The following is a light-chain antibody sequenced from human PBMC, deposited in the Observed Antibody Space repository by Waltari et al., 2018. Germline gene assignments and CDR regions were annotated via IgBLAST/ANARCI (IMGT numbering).Light chain of an antibody. CDR2: GAS. V-gene: IGKV3-15*01. CDR1: QSVSTN. Sequence: EIVMTQSPATLSVPPGERATLSCRASQSVSTNLAWYQQKPGQAPRLLIYGASTRATGIPATFSGSGSGTEFTLTISSLQSEDFVVYYCQQYNNWPYTFGQGTRLGIK. J-gene: IGKJ2*01. CDR3: QQYNNWPYT.